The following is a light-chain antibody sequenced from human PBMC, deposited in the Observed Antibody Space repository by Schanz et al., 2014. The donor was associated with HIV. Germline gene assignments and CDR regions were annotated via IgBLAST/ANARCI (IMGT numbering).Light chain of an antibody. J-gene: IGLJ2*01. CDR1: SSDVGRYDY. CDR3: SSYTTSSTLV. CDR2: DVT. V-gene: IGLV2-14*03. Sequence: QSVLTQPPSASGSPGQSVTISCTGTSSDVGRYDYVSWYQQHPGQAPKLLIYDVTYRPSGISNRFSGSKSGYTASLTISGLQADDEADYYCSSYTTSSTLVFGGGTKVTVL.